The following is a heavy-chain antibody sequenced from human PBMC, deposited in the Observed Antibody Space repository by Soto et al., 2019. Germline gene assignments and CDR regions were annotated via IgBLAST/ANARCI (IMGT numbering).Heavy chain of an antibody. V-gene: IGHV4-39*01. CDR3: ARHSCSSTSCYNRARWFDP. CDR2: IYYSGST. Sequence: SETLSITCTFSGGSISSSSYYWGWIRQPPGKGAEWIGSIYYSGSTYYNPSLKSRVTISVDTSKNQFSLKLSSVTAADTAVYYCARHSCSSTSCYNRARWFDPWGQGTLVTVSS. J-gene: IGHJ5*02. CDR1: GGSISSSSYY. D-gene: IGHD2-2*02.